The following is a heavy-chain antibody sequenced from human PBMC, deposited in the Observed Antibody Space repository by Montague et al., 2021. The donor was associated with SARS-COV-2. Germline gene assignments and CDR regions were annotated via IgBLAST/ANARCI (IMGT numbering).Heavy chain of an antibody. J-gene: IGHJ4*02. D-gene: IGHD2-15*01. CDR3: AKTEAGYCSGGSCVVDY. V-gene: IGHV3-23*01. Sequence: SLRLSCAASGFTFSSYAMSWVRQAPGKGLEWVSVISGSGGDTYYXDPVKGRFTISRDNFKNTQYLQMNSLRAEDAAVYYCAKTEAGYCSGGSCVVDYWGQGTLVIVSS. CDR1: GFTFSSYA. CDR2: ISGSGGDT.